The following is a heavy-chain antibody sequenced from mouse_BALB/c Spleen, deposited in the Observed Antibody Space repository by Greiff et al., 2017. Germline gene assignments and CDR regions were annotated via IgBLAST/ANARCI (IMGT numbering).Heavy chain of an antibody. CDR2: ISYDGSN. V-gene: IGHV3-6*02. J-gene: IGHJ3*01. Sequence: DVKLVESGPGLVKPSQSLSLTCSVTGYSITSGYYWNWIRQFPGNKLEWMGYISYDGSNNYNPSLKNRISITRDTSKNQFFLKLNSVTTEDTATYYCAREKANWGPFAYWGQGTLVTVSA. CDR3: AREKANWGPFAY. D-gene: IGHD4-1*01. CDR1: GYSITSGYY.